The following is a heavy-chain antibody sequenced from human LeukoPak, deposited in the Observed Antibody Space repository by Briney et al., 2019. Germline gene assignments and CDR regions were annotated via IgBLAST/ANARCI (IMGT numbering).Heavy chain of an antibody. V-gene: IGHV3-53*04. Sequence: GGSLRLSCAASGFTVSSNYMSWVRQAPGKGLEWVSVIYSGGSTYYAGSVKGRFTISRHNSKNTLYLQMNSLRAEDTAVYYCARAKSGSYYYFDYWGQGTLVTVSS. CDR3: ARAKSGSYYYFDY. CDR1: GFTVSSNY. CDR2: IYSGGST. D-gene: IGHD1-26*01. J-gene: IGHJ4*02.